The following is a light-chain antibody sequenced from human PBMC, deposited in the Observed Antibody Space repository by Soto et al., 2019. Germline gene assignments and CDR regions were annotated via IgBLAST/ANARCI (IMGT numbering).Light chain of an antibody. CDR3: QQGYGTPFT. CDR2: AAS. J-gene: IGKJ5*01. V-gene: IGKV1-9*01. CDR1: QGISSY. Sequence: DIQLTQSPSFLSASVGDRVTITCRASQGISSYLAWYQQKPGKAPKLLIYAASTLQSGVPSRFSGRASGTDFTLSISSLQPEDTATYYCQQGYGTPFTFGQGTRLEIK.